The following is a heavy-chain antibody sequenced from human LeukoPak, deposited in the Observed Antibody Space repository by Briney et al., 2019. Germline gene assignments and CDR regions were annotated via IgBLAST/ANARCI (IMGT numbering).Heavy chain of an antibody. J-gene: IGHJ4*02. CDR1: GGSIIGHW. Sequence: SETLSLTCTVSGGSIIGHWWSWIRHPPGKGLEWIGDIFYSGGSTNYNPSLKSRLTMSLDTSKNQFSLKLTSVTAADTAMYYCARRNTADASIDFWGQGTLVTASS. D-gene: IGHD2/OR15-2a*01. V-gene: IGHV4-59*08. CDR3: ARRNTADASIDF. CDR2: IFYSGGST.